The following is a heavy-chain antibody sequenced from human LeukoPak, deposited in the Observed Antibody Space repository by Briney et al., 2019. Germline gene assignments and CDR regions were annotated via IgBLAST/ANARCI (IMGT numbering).Heavy chain of an antibody. J-gene: IGHJ4*02. Sequence: GRSESLPCAASGFTFSSYDMHWVRQAPGKGLEWVAVISYDGSNKYYADSVKGRFTISRDNSKNTLYLQMNSLRAEDTAVYYCAREAVAKYYFDYWGGGTGVTVSS. CDR3: AREAVAKYYFDY. D-gene: IGHD6-19*01. CDR1: GFTFSSYD. CDR2: ISYDGSNK. V-gene: IGHV3-30-3*01.